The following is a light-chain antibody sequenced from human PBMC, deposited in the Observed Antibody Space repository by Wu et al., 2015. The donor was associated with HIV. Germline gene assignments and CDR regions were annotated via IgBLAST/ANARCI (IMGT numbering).Light chain of an antibody. Sequence: DIQMTQSPSTLSASVGDRVTITCRASQSISSWLAWYQQKPGKAPTLLMSKASNLESGVPSRFSGSGSGTEFTLTITSLQPDDFATYYCQQYNNYPLTFGGGTKVDIK. J-gene: IGKJ4*01. CDR2: KAS. CDR1: QSISSW. CDR3: QQYNNYPLT. V-gene: IGKV1-5*03.